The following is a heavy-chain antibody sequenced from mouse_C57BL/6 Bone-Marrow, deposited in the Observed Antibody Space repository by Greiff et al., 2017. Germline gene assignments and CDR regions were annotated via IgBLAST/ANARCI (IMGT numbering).Heavy chain of an antibody. Sequence: QVQLQQPGAELVKPGASVKMSCKVSGYSFTSYWITWVKQRPGQGLEWIGDTYPTSGRTNYNEKYKSKAILTVDPSSNTAYMQLSSLTSEDSAVFYCARSGPLGRSFDYWGQGTTLTVSS. J-gene: IGHJ2*01. V-gene: IGHV1-55*01. D-gene: IGHD4-1*01. CDR1: GYSFTSYW. CDR3: ARSGPLGRSFDY. CDR2: TYPTSGRT.